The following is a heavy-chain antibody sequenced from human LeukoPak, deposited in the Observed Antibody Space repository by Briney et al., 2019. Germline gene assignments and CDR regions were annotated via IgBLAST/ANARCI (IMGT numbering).Heavy chain of an antibody. D-gene: IGHD3-22*01. CDR2: ISSSSSYI. J-gene: IGHJ4*02. V-gene: IGHV3-21*01. CDR3: ARAHSSGYGADY. CDR1: GFTFSSYS. Sequence: GGSLRLSCVASGFTFSSYSMNWVRQAPGKGLEWVSSISSSSSYIYYADSVKGRFTISRDNAKNSLYLQMNSLRAEDTAVYYCARAHSSGYGADYWGQGTLVTVSS.